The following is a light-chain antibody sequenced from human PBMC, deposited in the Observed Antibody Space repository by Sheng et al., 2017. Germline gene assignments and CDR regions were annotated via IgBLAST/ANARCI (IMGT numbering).Light chain of an antibody. J-gene: IGKJ4*01. V-gene: IGKV3-15*01. Sequence: EIVMTQSPATLSLSPGEGATLSCRASQSVSSNLAWYQQKPGQAPRLLIYGASTRATGIPARFSGSGSGTEFTLTISSLQSEDFAVYYCQQYNNWPFTFGGGTKVEI. CDR1: QSVSSN. CDR2: GAS. CDR3: QQYNNWPFT.